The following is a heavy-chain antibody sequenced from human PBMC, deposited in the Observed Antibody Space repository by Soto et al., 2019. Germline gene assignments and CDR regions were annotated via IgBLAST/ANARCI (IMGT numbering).Heavy chain of an antibody. D-gene: IGHD1-1*01. V-gene: IGHV3-21*01. Sequence: EVQLVESGGGLVKPGGSLRLSCFGSGFIFSSFTMTWVRQAPGMGLQYLASISKSSSLIYYADSVRGRFIISRDNSKDSVFLQMYSLRAEDTAMYYCVRGDDRVDWGQGTLVTVSS. CDR1: GFIFSSFT. CDR2: ISKSSSLI. CDR3: VRGDDRVD. J-gene: IGHJ4*02.